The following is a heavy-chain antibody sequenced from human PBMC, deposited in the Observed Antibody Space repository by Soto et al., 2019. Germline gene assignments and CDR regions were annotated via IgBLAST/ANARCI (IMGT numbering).Heavy chain of an antibody. CDR2: IYYSGST. CDR1: GGSISSYY. D-gene: IGHD5-18*01. Sequence: SETLSLTCTVSGGSISSYYWSWIRQPPGKGLEWIGYIYYSGSTNYNPSLKSRVTISVDTSKNQFSLKLSSVTAADTAVYYCERGGRSTAMVNYFDYWGQGTLVTVSS. CDR3: ERGGRSTAMVNYFDY. J-gene: IGHJ4*02. V-gene: IGHV4-59*01.